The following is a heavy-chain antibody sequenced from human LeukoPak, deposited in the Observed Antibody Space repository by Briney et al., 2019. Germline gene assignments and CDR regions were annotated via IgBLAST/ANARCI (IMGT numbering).Heavy chain of an antibody. CDR2: INHSGST. V-gene: IGHV4-34*01. CDR1: GGSFSGYY. D-gene: IGHD2-21*01. Sequence: SETLSLTCAVYGGSFSGYYWSWIRQPPGKGLEWIGEINHSGSTNYDPSLKRRVTISVDTSKNQFSLKLSSVTAADTAVYYCARRFLAYCGGDCYSGAFDIWGQGTMVTVSS. CDR3: ARRFLAYCGGDCYSGAFDI. J-gene: IGHJ3*02.